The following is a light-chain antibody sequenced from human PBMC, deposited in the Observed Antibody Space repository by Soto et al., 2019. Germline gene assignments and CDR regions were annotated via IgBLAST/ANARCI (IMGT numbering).Light chain of an antibody. Sequence: DIQMTQSPSTLSASVGDRVTITCRASQSISRWLIWYQQKPGKAPKVLIYDASIVASGVPSRFSGSGSGTEFTLTISSLQPDDFATYYCQQYNDYLTWTFGQGTKVEIK. CDR2: DAS. V-gene: IGKV1-5*01. J-gene: IGKJ1*01. CDR3: QQYNDYLTWT. CDR1: QSISRW.